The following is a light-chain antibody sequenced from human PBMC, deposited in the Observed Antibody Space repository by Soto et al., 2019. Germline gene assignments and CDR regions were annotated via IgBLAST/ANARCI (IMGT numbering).Light chain of an antibody. CDR1: QGISNF. CDR3: QKCNSAPLT. Sequence: TQSASSVSASEEDTVTITCRASQGISNFLAWYQQKPGKVPKLMIYGASTLQSGVPSRFSGSRSGTDFTLTISSLQPEDVATYYCQKCNSAPLTFGGGTKVDIK. V-gene: IGKV1-27*01. J-gene: IGKJ4*01. CDR2: GAS.